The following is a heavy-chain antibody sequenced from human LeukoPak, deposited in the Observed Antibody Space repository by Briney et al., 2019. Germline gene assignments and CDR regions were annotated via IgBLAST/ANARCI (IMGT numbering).Heavy chain of an antibody. Sequence: GGSLRLSCAASGFTFDDYAMHWVRQAPGKGLEWVAVISYDGSNKYYADSVKGRFTISRDNSKNTLYLQMNSLRAEDTAVYYCARGSYSSSWYVVYMDVWGKGTTVTVSS. CDR1: GFTFDDYA. CDR3: ARGSYSSSWYVVYMDV. V-gene: IGHV3-30*04. D-gene: IGHD6-13*01. J-gene: IGHJ6*03. CDR2: ISYDGSNK.